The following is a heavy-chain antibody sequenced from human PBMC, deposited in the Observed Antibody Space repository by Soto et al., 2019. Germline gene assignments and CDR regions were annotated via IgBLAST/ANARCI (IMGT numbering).Heavy chain of an antibody. CDR1: GASISSSDYY. CDR3: ARQRKGSGGSQVY. V-gene: IGHV4-39*01. CDR2: IYYSGST. J-gene: IGHJ4*02. D-gene: IGHD3-10*01. Sequence: SETLSLTCTVSGASISSSDYYWNWIRQPPGKGLEWIGNIYYSGSTYYNPSLKSRVAISVDTSKNQLSLKLSSVSAADTAVYYCARQRKGSGGSQVYWGQGTLVTVSS.